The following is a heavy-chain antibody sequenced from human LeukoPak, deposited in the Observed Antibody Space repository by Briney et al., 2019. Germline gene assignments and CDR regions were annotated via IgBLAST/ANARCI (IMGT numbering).Heavy chain of an antibody. J-gene: IGHJ3*02. CDR1: GFTFSGYW. V-gene: IGHV3-7*01. Sequence: GGSLRLSCAASGFTFSGYWMSWVRQAPGKGLEWVANIRQDGSEKYYVDSVKGRFTISRDNAKNSLYLQMNSLRAEDTAVYYCARDMGSSGYYYRAFDIWGQGTMVTVSS. D-gene: IGHD3-22*01. CDR3: ARDMGSSGYYYRAFDI. CDR2: IRQDGSEK.